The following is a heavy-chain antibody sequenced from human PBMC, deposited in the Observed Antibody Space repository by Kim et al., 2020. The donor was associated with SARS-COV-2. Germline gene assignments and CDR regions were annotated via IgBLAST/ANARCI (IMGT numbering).Heavy chain of an antibody. J-gene: IGHJ6*02. D-gene: IGHD6-6*01. CDR3: ARHGHEYSTSSYYYYGMDV. CDR1: GYSFTSYW. V-gene: IGHV5-10-1*01. CDR2: IDLSYSYA. Sequence: GESLKISCKGSGYSFTSYWISWVRQMPGKGLEWMGRIDLSYSYAKYSPSFQGHVTISADKSISTAYLQWSSLKASDTAMYYCARHGHEYSTSSYYYYGMDVWGLGTTVTVSS.